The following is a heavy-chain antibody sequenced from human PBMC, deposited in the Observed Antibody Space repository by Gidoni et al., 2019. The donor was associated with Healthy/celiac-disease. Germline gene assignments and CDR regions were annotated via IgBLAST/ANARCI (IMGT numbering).Heavy chain of an antibody. CDR2: IDHSGST. J-gene: IGHJ3*02. D-gene: IGHD6-13*01. CDR3: ARTLAAAVVGAFDI. CDR1: GGSIRSSNW. Sequence: QVQLQESVPGLVKPSGTLALTCAVSGGSIRSSNWWSWVRQPPGKGLEWIGEIDHSGSTNYHPCLKSRVTISVDKSKNKFSLKLSSVTAADTAAYYCARTLAAAVVGAFDIWGQGTMVTVSS. V-gene: IGHV4-4*02.